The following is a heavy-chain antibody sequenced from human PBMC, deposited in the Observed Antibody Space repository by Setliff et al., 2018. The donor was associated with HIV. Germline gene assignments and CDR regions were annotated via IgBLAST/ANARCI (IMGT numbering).Heavy chain of an antibody. J-gene: IGHJ4*02. CDR1: GGSISSGGYS. Sequence: SETLSLTCAVSGGSISSGGYSWSWIRQPPGKGLEWIGEIIHSGSTNYNPSLKSRVTISVDTSKNQFSLKLSSVTAADTAVYYCARRSGFFLDYWGQGTLVTVSS. V-gene: IGHV4-34*12. D-gene: IGHD3-3*01. CDR2: IIHSGST. CDR3: ARRSGFFLDY.